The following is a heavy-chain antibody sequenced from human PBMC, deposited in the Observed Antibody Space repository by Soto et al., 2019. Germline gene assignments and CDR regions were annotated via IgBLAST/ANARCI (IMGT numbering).Heavy chain of an antibody. V-gene: IGHV2-5*02. CDR3: ACVFWRGKNHYFDY. D-gene: IGHD2-8*01. CDR1: GFSFSTYGVG. CDR2: INWDADK. Sequence: QITLKESGPTLVKPTQTLTLTCTFSGFSFSTYGVGVGWIRQPPEKALEWLAVINWDADKAYSPSLKSRLTITKDTSKNPLVLILTSVDPVDTATYYCACVFWRGKNHYFDYWGQGSLVTVSS. J-gene: IGHJ4*02.